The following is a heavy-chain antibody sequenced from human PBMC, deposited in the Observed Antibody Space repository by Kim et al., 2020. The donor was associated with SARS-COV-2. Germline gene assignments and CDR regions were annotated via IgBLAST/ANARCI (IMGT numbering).Heavy chain of an antibody. CDR3: TKIRDYYYGMDV. CDR1: RFTFSSYW. V-gene: IGHV3-7*03. J-gene: IGHJ6*02. CDR2: IKQDGSEK. Sequence: GGSLRLSCAASRFTFSSYWMSWVRQAPGKGLEWVANIKQDGSEKYYVDSVKGRFTISRDNAKNSLYLQMNSLRAEDTAVYYCTKIRDYYYGMDVWGQGTT. D-gene: IGHD2-8*01.